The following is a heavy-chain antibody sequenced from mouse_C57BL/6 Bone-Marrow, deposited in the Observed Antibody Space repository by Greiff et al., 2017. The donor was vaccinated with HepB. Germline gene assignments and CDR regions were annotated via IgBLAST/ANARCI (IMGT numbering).Heavy chain of an antibody. CDR2: IYPGSGST. Sequence: VQLQQPGAELVKPGASVKMSCKASGYTFTSYWITWVKQRPGQGLEWIGDIYPGSGSTNYNEKFKSKATLTVDTSSSTAYMQLSSLTSEDSAVYYCARGFCYYGSSSYYFDDWGQGTTLTVSS. J-gene: IGHJ2*01. CDR1: GYTFTSYW. D-gene: IGHD1-1*01. V-gene: IGHV1-55*01. CDR3: ARGFCYYGSSSYYFDD.